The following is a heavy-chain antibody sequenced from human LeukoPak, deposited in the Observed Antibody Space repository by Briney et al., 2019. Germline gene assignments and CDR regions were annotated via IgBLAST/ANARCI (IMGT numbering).Heavy chain of an antibody. CDR2: IYSGGST. Sequence: GGSLRLSCAASGFTFSSSAMSWVRQAPGKGLEWVSVIYSGGSTYYADSVKGRFTISRDNSKNTLYLQMNSLRAEDTAVYYCARAPDRSGSYYGGFDIWGQGTMVTVSS. CDR3: ARAPDRSGSYYGGFDI. V-gene: IGHV3-53*01. D-gene: IGHD3-10*01. CDR1: GFTFSSSA. J-gene: IGHJ3*02.